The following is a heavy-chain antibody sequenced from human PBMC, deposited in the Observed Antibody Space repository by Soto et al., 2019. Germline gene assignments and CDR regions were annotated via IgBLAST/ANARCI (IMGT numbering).Heavy chain of an antibody. CDR2: IIPIFGTA. CDR1: GGTFSSYA. J-gene: IGHJ3*02. CDR3: ARDFGGGVGPNGVAFDI. Sequence: ASVKVSCKASGGTFSSYAISWVRQAPGQGLEWMGGIIPIFGTANYAQKFQGRVTITADESTSTAYMELSSLRSEDTAVYYCARDFGGGVGPNGVAFDIWGKGKMVTFPS. D-gene: IGHD2-8*01. V-gene: IGHV1-69*13.